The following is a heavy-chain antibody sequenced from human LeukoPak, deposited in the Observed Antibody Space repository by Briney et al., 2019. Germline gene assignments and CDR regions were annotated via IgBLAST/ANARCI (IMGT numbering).Heavy chain of an antibody. CDR1: GGPISSSSYY. Sequence: PSETLSLTCTVSGGPISSSSYYWGWIRQPPGKGLEWIGSIYYSGSTYYNPSLKSRVTISVDTSKNQFSLKLSSVTAADTAVYYCAREGLRSIAARRGTRDYMDVWGKGTTVIVSS. V-gene: IGHV4-39*02. J-gene: IGHJ6*03. CDR3: AREGLRSIAARRGTRDYMDV. CDR2: IYYSGST. D-gene: IGHD6-6*01.